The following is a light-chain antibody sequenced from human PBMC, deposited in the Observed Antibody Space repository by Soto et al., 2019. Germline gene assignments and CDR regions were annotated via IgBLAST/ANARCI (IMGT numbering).Light chain of an antibody. Sequence: QSVLPQPPSLSGAPGQRVTISCTGSSSNIGAGFDVYWYQQLPGTAPKLLIFYNNNQPSGVPDRFSGSKSGTSASLAITGLQAEDEADYYCQSYDSRLRGVVFGGGTKLTVL. CDR3: QSYDSRLRGVV. J-gene: IGLJ2*01. V-gene: IGLV1-40*01. CDR1: SSNIGAGFD. CDR2: YNN.